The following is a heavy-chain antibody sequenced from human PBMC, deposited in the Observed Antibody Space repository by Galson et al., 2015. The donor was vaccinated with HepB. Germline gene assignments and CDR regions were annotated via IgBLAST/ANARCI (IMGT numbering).Heavy chain of an antibody. J-gene: IGHJ4*02. D-gene: IGHD2-21*02. Sequence: SLTCTVSGGSISSYYWSWIRQPAGKGLEWIGRIYTSGSTNYNPSLKSRVTMSVDTSKNQFSLKLSSVTAADTAVYYCAREGAYCGGDCPRAFDYWGQGTLVTVSS. CDR3: AREGAYCGGDCPRAFDY. CDR2: IYTSGST. V-gene: IGHV4-4*07. CDR1: GGSISSYY.